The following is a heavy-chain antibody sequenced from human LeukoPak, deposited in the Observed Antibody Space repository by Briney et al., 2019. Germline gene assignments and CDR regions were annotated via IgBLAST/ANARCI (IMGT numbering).Heavy chain of an antibody. V-gene: IGHV3-15*01. CDR1: GFTFDDYT. Sequence: TGGSLRLSCAASGFTFDDYTMHWFRQAPGKGLEWVGRIKSKTDGGTTDYAATVKGRFTISRDDSKNTLYLQMNSLKTEDTAVYYCTTEQYSSSWYAWYFDLWGRGTLVTVSS. CDR2: IKSKTDGGTT. J-gene: IGHJ2*01. D-gene: IGHD6-13*01. CDR3: TTEQYSSSWYAWYFDL.